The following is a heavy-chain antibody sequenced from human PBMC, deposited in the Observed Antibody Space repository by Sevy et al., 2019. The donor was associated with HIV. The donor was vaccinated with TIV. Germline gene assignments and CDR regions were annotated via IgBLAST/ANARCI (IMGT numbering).Heavy chain of an antibody. Sequence: GGSLRLSCAASGFTFSDYYMSWIRQAPGKGLEWVSYISRSGSTINYADSVKGRFTISRDNAKNSLYLQFNSLIAEDTAVYYCARENTMIEEPGWFDPWGQGTLVTVSS. V-gene: IGHV3-11*01. CDR2: ISRSGSTI. J-gene: IGHJ5*02. CDR1: GFTFSDYY. D-gene: IGHD3-22*01. CDR3: ARENTMIEEPGWFDP.